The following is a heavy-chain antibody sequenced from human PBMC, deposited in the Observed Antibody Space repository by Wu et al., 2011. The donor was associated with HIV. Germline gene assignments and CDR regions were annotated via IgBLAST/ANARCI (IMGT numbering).Heavy chain of an antibody. CDR3: VRSTQWLGFDS. D-gene: IGHD6-19*01. Sequence: QVQLAQSGPEVKKPGASVKVSCKASGYTFTNYAISWVRQAPGQGLEWMGWISGYNGDTNYVQKLKGRVTMTTDTSTNTAYMELRSLTSDDTAVYYCVRSTQWLGFDSWGQGTLVTVSS. V-gene: IGHV1-18*01. J-gene: IGHJ4*02. CDR1: GYTFTNYA. CDR2: ISGYNGDT.